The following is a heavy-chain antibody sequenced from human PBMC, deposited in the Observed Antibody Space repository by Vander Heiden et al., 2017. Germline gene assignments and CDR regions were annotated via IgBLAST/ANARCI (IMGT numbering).Heavy chain of an antibody. Sequence: QLQLQESGPGLVKPSATLSLTCTVSGGSIRSSSFYWGCIRQPPGKGLEWIGSIYYSGSTYYNPSLKSRVTISVDTSKNQFSLKLSSVTAADTAVYYCARTYYYGSGSYWTFDPWGQGTLVTVSS. CDR3: ARTYYYGSGSYWTFDP. CDR1: GGSIRSSSFY. J-gene: IGHJ5*02. D-gene: IGHD3-10*01. V-gene: IGHV4-39*01. CDR2: IYYSGST.